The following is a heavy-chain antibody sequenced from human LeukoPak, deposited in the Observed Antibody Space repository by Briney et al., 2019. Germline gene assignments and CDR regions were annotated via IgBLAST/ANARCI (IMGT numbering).Heavy chain of an antibody. J-gene: IGHJ6*03. Sequence: SETLSLTCTVSGGSISSSSYYWGWLRQPPGKGLEWIGSIYYSGSTYYNPSLKSRVTISVDTSKNQFSLKLSSVTAADTAVYYCARNFRFLEWLPLYYYYYYMDVGGKGTTVTVSS. CDR3: ARNFRFLEWLPLYYYYYYMDV. CDR2: IYYSGST. CDR1: GGSISSSSYY. D-gene: IGHD3-3*01. V-gene: IGHV4-39*01.